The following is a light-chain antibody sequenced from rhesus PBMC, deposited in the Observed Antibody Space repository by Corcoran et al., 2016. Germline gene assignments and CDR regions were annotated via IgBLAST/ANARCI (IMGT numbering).Light chain of an antibody. J-gene: IGKJ2*01. V-gene: IGKV1S14*01. Sequence: DIVMTQSPSSLSASVGDTVTITCRASQDINNYLAWYQQKQGKAPKPLMFYASNLESGVSSRFSGTGSGTDFILTLISLPPEDFAIYYCQQHNSSPFSFGQGTKVGIK. CDR2: YAS. CDR3: QQHNSSPFS. CDR1: QDINNY.